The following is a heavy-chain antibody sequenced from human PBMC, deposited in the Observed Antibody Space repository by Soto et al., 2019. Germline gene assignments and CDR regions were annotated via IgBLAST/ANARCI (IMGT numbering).Heavy chain of an antibody. CDR2: ISYDGSQK. Sequence: GGSLRLSCAASGFTFSHHAVHWVRQAPGKGLEWVAIISYDGSQKNYADSVRGRFSISRSNPNNMLYLQMNNLRRDDTGVYYCARNPYGDYYFDYWGLGIQVTVSS. CDR1: GFTFSHHA. CDR3: ARNPYGDYYFDY. J-gene: IGHJ4*02. D-gene: IGHD4-17*01. V-gene: IGHV3-30-3*01.